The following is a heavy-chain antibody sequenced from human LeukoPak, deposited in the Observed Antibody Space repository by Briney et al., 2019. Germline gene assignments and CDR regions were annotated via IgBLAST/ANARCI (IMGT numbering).Heavy chain of an antibody. CDR2: IKQGGSEK. J-gene: IGHJ4*02. D-gene: IGHD1-26*01. CDR1: GFTFSSYW. CDR3: ARAGRRGVGASYFDY. V-gene: IGHV3-7*01. Sequence: GGSLRLSCAASGFTFSSYWMSWVRQAPGKGLEWVANIKQGGSEKYYVDSVKGRFTISRDNAKNSLYLQMNSLRAEDTAVYYCARAGRRGVGASYFDYWGQGTLVTVSS.